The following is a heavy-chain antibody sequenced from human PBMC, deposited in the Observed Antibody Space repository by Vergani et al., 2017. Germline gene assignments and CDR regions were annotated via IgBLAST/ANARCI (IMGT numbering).Heavy chain of an antibody. Sequence: VQLLESGGGLVQPGGSLRLSCAASGFTFSSYAMHWVRQAPGKGLEWVAVISYDGSNKYYADSVKGRFTISRDNSKNTLYLQMNSLRAEDTAVYYCARDPSAYYDYVWGSYRWGYFDYWGQGTLVTVSS. D-gene: IGHD3-16*02. CDR1: GFTFSSYA. V-gene: IGHV3-30-3*01. J-gene: IGHJ4*02. CDR2: ISYDGSNK. CDR3: ARDPSAYYDYVWGSYRWGYFDY.